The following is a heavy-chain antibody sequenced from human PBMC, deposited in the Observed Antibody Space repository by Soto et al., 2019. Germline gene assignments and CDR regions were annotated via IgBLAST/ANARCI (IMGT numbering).Heavy chain of an antibody. Sequence: PSETLSLTCTVTGGAISGYYWTWIRQSDGEGLEWIGRIYSSGSTNYNTSLKSRVTISLDTSMNYFSLRLSSVTAAYTAVYYCARGQRFSDWFDPWGQGTLVTVSS. D-gene: IGHD3-3*01. V-gene: IGHV4-4*07. CDR2: IYSSGST. CDR3: ARGQRFSDWFDP. J-gene: IGHJ5*02. CDR1: GGAISGYY.